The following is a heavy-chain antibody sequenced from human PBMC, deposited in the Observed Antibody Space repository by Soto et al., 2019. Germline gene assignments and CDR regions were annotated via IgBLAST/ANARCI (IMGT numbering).Heavy chain of an antibody. CDR3: VRHVWRSWTNENHWFDR. D-gene: IGHD1-26*01. V-gene: IGHV4-39*01. CDR1: GGYISSSSYY. CDR2: IYYSGST. Sequence: SETLSITWTVSGGYISSSSYYWGSIRQSPGKGLEGIGSIYYSGSTYYNPSLKSRVNISVDASKNQFSRKLSSVTAAETAVYYCVRHVWRSWTNENHWFDRRGKRTLVTVSS. J-gene: IGHJ5*02.